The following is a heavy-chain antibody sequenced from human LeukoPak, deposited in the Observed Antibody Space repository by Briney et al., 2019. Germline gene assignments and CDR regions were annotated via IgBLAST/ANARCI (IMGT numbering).Heavy chain of an antibody. CDR2: VYYSETT. CDR3: ARQRADYYYYYVDV. Sequence: SETLSLTCTVSGGSINTANYYWGWLRQPPGKGLEWIGSVYYSETTYDNPSLKSRVTISIETSKNQFSLRLSSVTASDTAVYYCARQRADYYYYYVDVWGEGTTVAVS. V-gene: IGHV4-39*01. J-gene: IGHJ6*03. CDR1: GGSINTANYY.